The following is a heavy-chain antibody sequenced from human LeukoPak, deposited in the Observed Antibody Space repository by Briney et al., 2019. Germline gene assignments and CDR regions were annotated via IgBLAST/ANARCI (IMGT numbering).Heavy chain of an antibody. D-gene: IGHD3-9*01. V-gene: IGHV1-18*01. CDR3: AKTMILTGLYYYYYMDV. CDR2: ISAYNGNT. Sequence: ASVKVSRKASGYTFTSYGISWVRQAPGQGLEWMGWISAYNGNTNYAQKLQGRVTMTTDTSTSTAYMELRSLRSDDTAVYYCAKTMILTGLYYYYYMDVWGKGTTVTVSS. J-gene: IGHJ6*03. CDR1: GYTFTSYG.